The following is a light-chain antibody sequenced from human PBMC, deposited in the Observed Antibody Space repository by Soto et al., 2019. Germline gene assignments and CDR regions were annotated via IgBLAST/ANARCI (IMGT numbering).Light chain of an antibody. J-gene: IGKJ4*01. CDR3: QQYNSYLLT. CDR1: QSISSW. CDR2: DAS. V-gene: IGKV1-5*01. Sequence: DIQITQSPSTLYAYEGDRVTITCRASQSISSWLAWYQQKPGKAPKLLIYDASSLESGVPSRFSGSGSGTEFTLTISSLQPDDFATYYCQQYNSYLLTFGGGTKV.